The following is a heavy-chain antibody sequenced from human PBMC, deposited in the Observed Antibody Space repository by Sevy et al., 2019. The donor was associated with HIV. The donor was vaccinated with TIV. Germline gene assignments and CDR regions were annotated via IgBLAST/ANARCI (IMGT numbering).Heavy chain of an antibody. J-gene: IGHJ4*02. CDR3: ARVGVSYCTDDCYNRFDY. Sequence: GGSLRLSCAASGFTFSSYALLWVRQAPGKGLEWVSLISKDGSKKYYLDSVKGRFAISRDEAKTPLFLQMNSLRSEDTAVYYCARVGVSYCTDDCYNRFDYWGRGTLVTVSS. CDR1: GFTFSSYA. CDR2: ISKDGSKK. V-gene: IGHV3-30*09. D-gene: IGHD2-21*02.